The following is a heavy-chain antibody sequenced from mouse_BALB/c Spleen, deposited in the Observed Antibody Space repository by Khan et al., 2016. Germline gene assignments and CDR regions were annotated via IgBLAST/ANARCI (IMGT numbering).Heavy chain of an antibody. J-gene: IGHJ2*01. CDR1: GYTFTANT. V-gene: IGHV1-4*02. D-gene: IGHD1-2*01. CDR3: VREVISTAIFDY. Sequence: QVQLQQSAVELAGPGASVKMSCRASGYTFTANTLHWITQRPGQGLEWIGYIVPSSGYTDYNQNFKDKTTLTADKSSNTAYMQLNSLTSEDSAVYYCVREVISTAIFDYWGQGTTLTVSS. CDR2: IVPSSGYT.